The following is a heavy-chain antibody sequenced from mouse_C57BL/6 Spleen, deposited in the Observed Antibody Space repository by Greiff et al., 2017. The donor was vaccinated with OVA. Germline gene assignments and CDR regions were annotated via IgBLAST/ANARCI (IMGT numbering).Heavy chain of an antibody. V-gene: IGHV1-87*01. CDR1: YTFSRRVH. CDR2: GQGLEWIG. Sequence: VQLQQSGPELARPWASVKISCQAFYTFSRRVHFAIRDTNYWMQWVKQRPGQGLEWIGAIYPGNGDTSYNQKFKGKATLTEAKASSAVYMRLSSLESEDSAVYYCASTDPQGFCDYWGQGTTLTVSS. CDR3: SEDSAVYYCASTDPQGFCDY. J-gene: IGHJ2*01. D-gene: IGHD1-1*01.